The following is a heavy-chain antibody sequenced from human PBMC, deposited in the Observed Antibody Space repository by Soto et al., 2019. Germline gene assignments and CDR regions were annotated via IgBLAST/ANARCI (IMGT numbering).Heavy chain of an antibody. CDR1: GFSFSTYS. Sequence: EVQLVESGGGLVKPGGSLRLSCEASGFSFSTYSMHWVRQAPGKGLEWVSSIGRRSDIYYADSVKGRFTISRDRSKNTVSLQMDSLRAEDTAVYYCAKDRGIIVKAGDAFDVWGQGTKVTVSS. D-gene: IGHD3-16*02. J-gene: IGHJ3*01. CDR2: IGRRSDI. V-gene: IGHV3-21*04. CDR3: AKDRGIIVKAGDAFDV.